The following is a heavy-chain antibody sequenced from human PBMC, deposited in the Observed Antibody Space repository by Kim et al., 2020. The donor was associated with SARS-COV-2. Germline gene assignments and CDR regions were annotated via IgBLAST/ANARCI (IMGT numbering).Heavy chain of an antibody. V-gene: IGHV3-21*01. CDR1: GFTFSSYS. Sequence: GGSLRLSCAASGFTFSSYSMNWVRQAPGKGLEWVSSISSSSSYIYYADSVKGRFTISRDNAKNSLYLQMNSLRAEDTAVYYCARAPAFYGDQRGMCDYWGQGTLVTVSS. J-gene: IGHJ4*02. CDR2: ISSSSSYI. D-gene: IGHD4-17*01. CDR3: ARAPAFYGDQRGMCDY.